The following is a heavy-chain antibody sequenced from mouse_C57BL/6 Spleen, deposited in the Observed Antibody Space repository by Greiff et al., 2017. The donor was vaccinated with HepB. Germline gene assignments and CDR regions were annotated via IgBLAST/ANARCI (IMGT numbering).Heavy chain of an antibody. V-gene: IGHV1-54*01. J-gene: IGHJ2*01. CDR3: AREGFYDGYYLYSFDY. CDR2: INPGSGGT. D-gene: IGHD2-3*01. Sequence: QVQLQQSGAELVRPGTSVKVSCKASGYAFTNYLIEWVKQRPGQGLEWIGVINPGSGGTNYNEKFKGKATLTADKSSSTAYMQLSSLTSEDSAVYFCAREGFYDGYYLYSFDYWGQGTTLTVSS. CDR1: GYAFTNYL.